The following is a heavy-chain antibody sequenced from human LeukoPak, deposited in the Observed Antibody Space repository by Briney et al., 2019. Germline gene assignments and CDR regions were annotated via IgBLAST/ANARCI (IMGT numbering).Heavy chain of an antibody. CDR1: GFTFSSYN. V-gene: IGHV3-21*01. D-gene: IGHD6-19*01. CDR2: ITSSSSYI. CDR3: ARAMAVAGSN. Sequence: GGSLRLSCAASGFTFSSYNMNWVRQAPGKGLEWVSSITSSSSYIYYADSVKGRFTISRDNAKNSLYLQMNSLRAEDTAVYYCARAMAVAGSNWGQGTLVTVSS. J-gene: IGHJ4*02.